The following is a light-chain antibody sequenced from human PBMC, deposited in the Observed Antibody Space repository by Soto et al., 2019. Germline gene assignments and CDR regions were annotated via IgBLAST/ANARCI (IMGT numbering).Light chain of an antibody. V-gene: IGKV3-15*01. CDR3: QQYHNWPPT. Sequence: EIVMTQSPATLSVSPGERATLSCRASQSVSSNLAWYQQKPGQAPRLLIYGASTRATGIPARFSGSRSGTAFTLTICSLQSEDFAVYYCQQYHNWPPTFGQGTRLEIK. J-gene: IGKJ5*01. CDR2: GAS. CDR1: QSVSSN.